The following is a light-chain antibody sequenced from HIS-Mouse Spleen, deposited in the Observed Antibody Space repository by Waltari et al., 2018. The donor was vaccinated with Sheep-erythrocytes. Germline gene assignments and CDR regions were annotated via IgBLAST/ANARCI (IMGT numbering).Light chain of an antibody. J-gene: IGKJ2*01. V-gene: IGKV3-11*01. CDR1: QSVSSY. CDR2: DAS. Sequence: EIVLTQSPATLSLSPGERATLSCRASQSVSSYLAWYQQKPGQAPRLLIYDASNRATGIPAMFSGSASGTDFTHTIRSLEPEDFAVYYCQQRSNWYTFGQVTKLEIK. CDR3: QQRSNWYT.